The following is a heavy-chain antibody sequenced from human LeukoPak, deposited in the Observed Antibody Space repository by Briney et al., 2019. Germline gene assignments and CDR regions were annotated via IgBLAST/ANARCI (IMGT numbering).Heavy chain of an antibody. Sequence: PGGSLRLSCAASGFTFSSYAMTWVRQAPGKGLEWVSAISASGGSTYYADSVKGRFTISRDNSKNTLYVQINSLRAEDTAVYYCAKAGSIRFDYWGQGTLVTVSS. CDR1: GFTFSSYA. D-gene: IGHD2-2*01. CDR2: ISASGGST. J-gene: IGHJ4*02. CDR3: AKAGSIRFDY. V-gene: IGHV3-23*01.